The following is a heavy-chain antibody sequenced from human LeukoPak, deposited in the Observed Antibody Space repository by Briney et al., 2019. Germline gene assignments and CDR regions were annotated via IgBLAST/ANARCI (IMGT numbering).Heavy chain of an antibody. Sequence: SETLSLTCAVYGGSFSGYYWSWIRQPPGKGLEWIGEINHSGSTNYNPSLKSRVTISVDTSKNQFSLKLSSVTAADTAVYYCARDRVYDFWSGYFYYYYYMDVWGKGTTVTVSS. J-gene: IGHJ6*03. CDR2: INHSGST. CDR1: GGSFSGYY. CDR3: ARDRVYDFWSGYFYYYYYMDV. D-gene: IGHD3-3*01. V-gene: IGHV4-34*01.